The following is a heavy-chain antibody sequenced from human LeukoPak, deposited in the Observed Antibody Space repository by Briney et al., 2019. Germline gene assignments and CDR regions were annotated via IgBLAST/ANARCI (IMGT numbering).Heavy chain of an antibody. CDR1: GYSFTSYW. J-gene: IGHJ4*02. V-gene: IGHV5-10-1*01. Sequence: GESLRISCKGSGYSFTSYWISWVRQMPGKGLEWMGRIDPSDSYTNYSPSFQGHVTISADKSISTAYLQWSSLKASDTAMYYCALGHYYDSSGSGLDYWGQGTLVTVSS. D-gene: IGHD3-22*01. CDR3: ALGHYYDSSGSGLDY. CDR2: IDPSDSYT.